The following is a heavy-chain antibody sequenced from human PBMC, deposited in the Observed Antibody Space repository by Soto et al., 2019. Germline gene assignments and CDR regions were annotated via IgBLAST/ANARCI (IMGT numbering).Heavy chain of an antibody. CDR1: GGTFSSYA. CDR2: IIPIFGTA. Sequence: QVQLVQSGAEVKKPGSSVKVSCKASGGTFSSYAISWVRQAPGQGLEWMGGIIPIFGTANYAQKFQGRVTITADESTSTAYMELSSLRSEDTAVYYCARSKGYYDILTGYPPPYYFDYWAREPWSPSPQ. J-gene: IGHJ4*02. CDR3: ARSKGYYDILTGYPPPYYFDY. D-gene: IGHD3-9*01. V-gene: IGHV1-69*01.